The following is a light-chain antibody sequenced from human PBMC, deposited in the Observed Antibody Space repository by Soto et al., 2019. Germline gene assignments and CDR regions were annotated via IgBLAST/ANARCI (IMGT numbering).Light chain of an antibody. CDR1: SSNIGNNY. CDR2: DNN. V-gene: IGLV1-51*01. CDR3: GTWDSRLRLV. J-gene: IGLJ2*01. Sequence: QSVLTQPPSVSAAPGQRVTISCSGSSSNIGNNYVSWYQQLPGTAPKLLIYDNNKRPSGIPDRFSGSKSGTSATLGITGPQTGDEADYYCGTWDSRLRLVFGGGTKLTVL.